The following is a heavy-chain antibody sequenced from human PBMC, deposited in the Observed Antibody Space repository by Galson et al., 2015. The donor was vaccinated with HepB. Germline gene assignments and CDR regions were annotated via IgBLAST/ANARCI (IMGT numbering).Heavy chain of an antibody. CDR3: ARIVRAGWHGFDTFDI. D-gene: IGHD6-19*01. J-gene: IGHJ3*02. CDR2: IDWDDDK. CDR1: GFSLSATGMC. V-gene: IGHV2-70*11. Sequence: PALVKPTQTVTLPCTFSGFSLSATGMCVSWIRQPPGKALEWLARIDWDDDKYYSKSLKTRLTISKDTSENQVVLTMTNMDPVDTATYYCARIVRAGWHGFDTFDIWGQGTVVTVSS.